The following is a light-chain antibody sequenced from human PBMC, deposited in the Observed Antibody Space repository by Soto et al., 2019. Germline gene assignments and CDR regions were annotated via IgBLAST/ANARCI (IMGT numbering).Light chain of an antibody. CDR3: SSSTSSSTLV. Sequence: QSALTQPASVSGSPGQSITISCTGTSSDVGGYNYVSWYQQQHPGKAPKLMIYDVSNRPSGVSNRFSGSKSGNTASLTISGLQAEDEADYYRSSSTSSSTLVFGGGTKLTVL. CDR2: DVS. V-gene: IGLV2-14*03. CDR1: SSDVGGYNY. J-gene: IGLJ2*01.